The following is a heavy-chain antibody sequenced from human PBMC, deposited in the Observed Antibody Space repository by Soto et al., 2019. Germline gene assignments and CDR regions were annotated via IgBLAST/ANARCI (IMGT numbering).Heavy chain of an antibody. CDR2: IDPSTGTSGTS. D-gene: IGHD3-16*02. CDR3: ARLSRITFIVD. V-gene: IGHV1-46*04. Sequence: QVQLVQSGAEVKGPGTSVTLSCQTSGYTFAHYYIHWVRQAPGQGLEYMGIIDPSTGTSGTSTSPQSVQGSLSIISDASTSTVYMKLSNLRSDDAATYYCARLSRITFIVDWGQGTLVTVSS. CDR1: GYTFAHYY. J-gene: IGHJ4*02.